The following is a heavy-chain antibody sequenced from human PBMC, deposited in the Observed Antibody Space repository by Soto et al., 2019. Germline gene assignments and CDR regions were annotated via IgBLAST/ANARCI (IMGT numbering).Heavy chain of an antibody. V-gene: IGHV2-5*02. Sequence: QITLKESGPTLVKPTQTLTLTCTVSGFSLITSGVGVGWIRQPPGKALEWLAIISWDDDKRYSPSLESRLTITKDTSRNQVVLTMTNMDPVDTATYYCAHRGQWPDYFNNWGQGTLVTVSS. CDR3: AHRGQWPDYFNN. D-gene: IGHD6-19*01. J-gene: IGHJ4*02. CDR2: ISWDDDK. CDR1: GFSLITSGVG.